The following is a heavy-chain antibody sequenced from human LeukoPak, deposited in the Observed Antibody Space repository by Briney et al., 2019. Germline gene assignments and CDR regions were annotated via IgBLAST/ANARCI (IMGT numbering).Heavy chain of an antibody. D-gene: IGHD1-26*01. J-gene: IGHJ4*02. CDR2: IRYDGSNK. V-gene: IGHV3-30*02. Sequence: PGGSLRLSCAASGFTFSSYGMHWVRQAPGKGLEWVAFIRYDGSNKYYADSVKGRFTISRDNSKNTLYLQMNSLRAEVTAVYYCAKGGATTVHFDYWGQGTLVTVSS. CDR3: AKGGATTVHFDY. CDR1: GFTFSSYG.